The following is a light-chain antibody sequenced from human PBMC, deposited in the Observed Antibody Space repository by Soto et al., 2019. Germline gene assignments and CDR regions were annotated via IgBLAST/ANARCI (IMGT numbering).Light chain of an antibody. CDR3: SSYTSSSTPV. J-gene: IGLJ1*01. CDR1: SSDVGGYNY. Sequence: QSVLTQPASVSVSPGQSITISCTGTSSDVGGYNYVSWYQPHPGKAPKHMIYEVSSPPSGVSNRVSGSKSGNTAALTISGLQAEDEADYYCSSYTSSSTPVFGTGTKVTVL. CDR2: EVS. V-gene: IGLV2-14*01.